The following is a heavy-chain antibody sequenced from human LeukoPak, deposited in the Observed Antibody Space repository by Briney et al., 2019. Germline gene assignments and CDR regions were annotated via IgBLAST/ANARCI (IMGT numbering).Heavy chain of an antibody. Sequence: GGPLRLSCAASGFTVSSNYMNWVRQAPGKGLEWVSVIYGGGNIYYADSVKGRFTISRDNSKNTLYLQMNSLRAEDTAVYYCARGAGYNYPYYFDYWGQGTLVTVSS. D-gene: IGHD5-24*01. CDR2: IYGGGNI. CDR3: ARGAGYNYPYYFDY. CDR1: GFTVSSNY. J-gene: IGHJ4*02. V-gene: IGHV3-53*01.